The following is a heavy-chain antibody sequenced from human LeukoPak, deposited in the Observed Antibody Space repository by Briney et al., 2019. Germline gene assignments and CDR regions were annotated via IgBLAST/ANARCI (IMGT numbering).Heavy chain of an antibody. V-gene: IGHV4-39*01. J-gene: IGHJ4*02. CDR3: ARPSRDAYNHDFDY. Sequence: SETLSLTCSVSGXSISSSVYYWGWIRQPPGEGLEWIGSIHYRGNTYYNASLKRRVTISVDTSKNQFSLKLTSVTAADTAVYYCARPSRDAYNHDFDYWGQGTLVTVSS. CDR1: GXSISSSVYY. D-gene: IGHD5-24*01. CDR2: IHYRGNT.